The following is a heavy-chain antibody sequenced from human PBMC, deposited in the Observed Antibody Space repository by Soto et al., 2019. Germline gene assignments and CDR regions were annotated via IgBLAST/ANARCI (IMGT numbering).Heavy chain of an antibody. CDR2: INAHSGGT. D-gene: IGHD6-6*01. Sequence: ASVKVSCKASGFSFTGYYIHWLRQAPGQGLEWMGWINAHSGGTEYAQKFQGRVTLTKDTSIATAYLTLTSLTSDDTALYYCAKDLTRQLAYWLDPWGQGTQVTVSS. V-gene: IGHV1-2*02. CDR3: AKDLTRQLAYWLDP. CDR1: GFSFTGYY. J-gene: IGHJ5*02.